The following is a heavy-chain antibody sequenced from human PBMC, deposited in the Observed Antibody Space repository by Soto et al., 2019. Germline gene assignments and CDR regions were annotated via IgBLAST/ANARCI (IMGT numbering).Heavy chain of an antibody. Sequence: QITLKESGPTLVKPTQTLTLTCTFSGFSLSNTGVGVGWIRQPPGKALECLALIYWDDDKRYSPSLKSRLTITKDTSKKLVVLTITNMDPVDTATDYCALARYSNFDYWGQGTLVTVSS. CDR2: IYWDDDK. CDR1: GFSLSNTGVG. V-gene: IGHV2-5*02. D-gene: IGHD4-4*01. J-gene: IGHJ4*02. CDR3: ALARYSNFDY.